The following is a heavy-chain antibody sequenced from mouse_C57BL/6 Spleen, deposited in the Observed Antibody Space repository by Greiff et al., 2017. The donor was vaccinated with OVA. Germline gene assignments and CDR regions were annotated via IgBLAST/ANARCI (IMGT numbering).Heavy chain of an antibody. J-gene: IGHJ1*03. V-gene: IGHV10-3*01. D-gene: IGHD4-1*01. CDR3: VRGGNWEGWYFDV. Sequence: DVKLVESGGGLVQPKGSLKLSCAASGFTFNTYAMHWVRQAPGKGLEWVARIRSKSRNYATYYADSVKDRFTISRDDSQSMLYLQMNNLKTEDTAMYYCVRGGNWEGWYFDVWGTGTTVTVSS. CDR1: GFTFNTYA. CDR2: IRSKSRNYAT.